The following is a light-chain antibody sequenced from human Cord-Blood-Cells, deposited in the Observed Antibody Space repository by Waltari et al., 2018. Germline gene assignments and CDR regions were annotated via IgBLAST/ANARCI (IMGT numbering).Light chain of an antibody. CDR1: QSISSW. Sequence: DIQMTQSPSTLSASVGDRVTFTCRASQSISSWLAWYQQKPGKDPKLLIYKASSLESGVPPRFSGSRSGTEYILPISSRQPDDVATYYCQQYNSYSPYTFGQGTKLEIK. V-gene: IGKV1-5*03. CDR2: KAS. CDR3: QQYNSYSPYT. J-gene: IGKJ2*01.